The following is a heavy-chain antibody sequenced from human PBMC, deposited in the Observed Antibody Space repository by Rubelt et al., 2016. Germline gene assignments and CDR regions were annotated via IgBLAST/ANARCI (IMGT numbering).Heavy chain of an antibody. D-gene: IGHD1-7*01. CDR1: GGSISSSSYY. CDR3: ARDPRAGTTSFDY. V-gene: IGHV4-39*07. J-gene: IGHJ4*02. Sequence: QLQLQESGPGLVKPSETLSLTCTVSGGSISSSSYYWGWIRQPPGKGLEWIGRIYYSGSPHYNPSLKSRVTISVDTSKNQFSLKLSSVTAADTAVYYCARDPRAGTTSFDYWGQGTLVTVSS. CDR2: IYYSGSP.